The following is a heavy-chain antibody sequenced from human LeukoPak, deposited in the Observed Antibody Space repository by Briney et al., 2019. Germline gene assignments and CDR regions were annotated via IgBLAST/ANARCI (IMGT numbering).Heavy chain of an antibody. J-gene: IGHJ4*02. CDR3: ARVDADDTMVRGLDY. CDR1: GGSISSYY. CDR2: ISYSGST. D-gene: IGHD3-10*01. V-gene: IGHV4-59*08. Sequence: PSETLSLTCSVSGGSISSYYWSWIRQPPGKGLEWIGYISYSGSTNYNPSLKSRVTMSVDTSKNQFSLKVSSVTAADTAVYYCARVDADDTMVRGLDYWGQGTLVTASS.